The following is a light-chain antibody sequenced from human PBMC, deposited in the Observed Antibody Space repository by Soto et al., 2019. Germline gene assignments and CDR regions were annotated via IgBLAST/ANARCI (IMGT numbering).Light chain of an antibody. CDR3: QQYGSSPPLT. CDR1: QSVSGSY. V-gene: IGKV3-20*01. CDR2: GAS. Sequence: EIVLTQSPGTLSLSPGERATLSCRASQSVSGSYLAWYQQKPGQSPRLLIYGASIRATGIPDRFSGRGSGTDFTRSISRLEPEDFAVYYCQQYGSSPPLTFGGGTKGEIK. J-gene: IGKJ4*01.